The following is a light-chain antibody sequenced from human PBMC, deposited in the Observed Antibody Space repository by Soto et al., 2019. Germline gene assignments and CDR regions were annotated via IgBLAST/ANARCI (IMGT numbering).Light chain of an antibody. J-gene: IGKJ3*01. CDR1: QRVTSNY. CDR3: HQYGRSPFT. CDR2: DAS. V-gene: IGKV3-20*01. Sequence: EIVLTQSPGTLSLSPGERATLSCRASQRVTSNYLAWYQQKPGQAPTFLIYDASSRATGIPDRFSASGSGTDFTLTISRLEPEDFAVYYCHQYGRSPFTFGPGTKVDIK.